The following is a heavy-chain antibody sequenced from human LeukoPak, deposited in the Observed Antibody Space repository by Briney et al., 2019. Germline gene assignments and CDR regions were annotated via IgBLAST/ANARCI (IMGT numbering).Heavy chain of an antibody. CDR3: ARPGYSYGYRNWFDP. V-gene: IGHV4-38-2*01. Sequence: PSETLSLTCAVSGYSISSGYYWGWIRQPPGKGLEWIGSIYHSGSTYYNPSLKSRVTISVDTSKNQFSLKLSSVTAADTAVYYCARPGYSYGYRNWFDPWGQGTLVTVSS. J-gene: IGHJ5*02. CDR1: GYSISSGYY. D-gene: IGHD5-18*01. CDR2: IYHSGST.